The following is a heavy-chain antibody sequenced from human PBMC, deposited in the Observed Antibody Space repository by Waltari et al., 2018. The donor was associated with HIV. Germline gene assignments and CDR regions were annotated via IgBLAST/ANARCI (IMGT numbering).Heavy chain of an antibody. Sequence: QVQLVESGGGVVQPGRSLRLSCAASGLTFSSYGMHWARQDPGKGLEWVAVIWYDGSNKYYADSVKGRFTISRDNSKNALYLQMNSLRAEDTAVYYCARDYRNPDQDAFDIWGQGTMVTVSS. J-gene: IGHJ3*02. V-gene: IGHV3-33*01. CDR2: IWYDGSNK. CDR3: ARDYRNPDQDAFDI. D-gene: IGHD3-16*02. CDR1: GLTFSSYG.